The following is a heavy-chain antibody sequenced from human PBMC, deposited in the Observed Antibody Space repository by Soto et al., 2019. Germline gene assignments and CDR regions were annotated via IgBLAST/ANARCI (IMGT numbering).Heavy chain of an antibody. CDR2: IYYSGST. V-gene: IGHV4-31*03. CDR3: AIRHRMYAFDI. J-gene: IGHJ3*02. Sequence: SETLSLTCTVSGGSISSGGYYWSWIRQHPGKGLEWIGYIYYSGSTYYNPSLKSRVTISVDTSKNQFSLKLSSVTAADTAVYYCAIRHRMYAFDIWGQGTMVTVSS. CDR1: GGSISSGGYY.